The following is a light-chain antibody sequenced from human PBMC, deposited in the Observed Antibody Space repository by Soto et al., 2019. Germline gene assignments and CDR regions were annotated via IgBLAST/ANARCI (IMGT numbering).Light chain of an antibody. Sequence: DIQMTQSPSSLSASVGDRVTITCQASHDITSYLNWYQHKPGKAPKLLIYDASILEAGVPSRFSGSGSGTHFPFTISSLQPEDVGTYYCQKCDYLPIFGPGTTVDFK. CDR3: QKCDYLPI. J-gene: IGKJ3*01. CDR1: HDITSY. V-gene: IGKV1-33*01. CDR2: DAS.